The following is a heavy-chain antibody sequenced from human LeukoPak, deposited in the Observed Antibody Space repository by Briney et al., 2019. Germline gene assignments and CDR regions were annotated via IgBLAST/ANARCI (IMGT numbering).Heavy chain of an antibody. J-gene: IGHJ4*02. Sequence: PGGSLRLSCAASGFTFSSYSMNWVRQAPGKGLEWVSSISSSSSYIYYADSVKGRFTISRDNAKNSLYLQMNSLRAEDTAVYYCARADYDFWSGYYQNWGQGTLVTVSS. CDR2: ISSSSSYI. V-gene: IGHV3-21*01. CDR1: GFTFSSYS. D-gene: IGHD3-3*01. CDR3: ARADYDFWSGYYQN.